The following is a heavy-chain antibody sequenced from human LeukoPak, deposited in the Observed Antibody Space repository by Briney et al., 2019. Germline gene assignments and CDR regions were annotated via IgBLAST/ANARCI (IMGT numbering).Heavy chain of an antibody. CDR1: GDSFKNYY. CDR3: ASARAFVWGSYRYIPYYFDP. J-gene: IGHJ5*02. CDR2: INHGGLT. D-gene: IGHD3-16*02. V-gene: IGHV4-34*01. Sequence: SETLSLTCAVYGDSFKNYYWTWIRQSPEEGLEWIGEINHGGLTSYNPSLESRLTLLVDTSKNQFSLNLRSVTAADTAVYFCASARAFVWGSYRYIPYYFDPWGQGTLVTVSS.